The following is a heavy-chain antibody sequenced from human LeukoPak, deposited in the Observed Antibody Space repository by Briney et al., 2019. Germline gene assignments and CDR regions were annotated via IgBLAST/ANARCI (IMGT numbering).Heavy chain of an antibody. Sequence: GGSLRLSCAASGFTVSSNYMSWVRQAPGKGLEWVSVIYSGGSTYYADSVKGRFTISRDNSKNTLYLQMNSLRAEDTAVYYCASGYYDSSGYYHDYWGQGTLVTVPS. CDR3: ASGYYDSSGYYHDY. CDR1: GFTVSSNY. D-gene: IGHD3-22*01. J-gene: IGHJ4*02. V-gene: IGHV3-53*01. CDR2: IYSGGST.